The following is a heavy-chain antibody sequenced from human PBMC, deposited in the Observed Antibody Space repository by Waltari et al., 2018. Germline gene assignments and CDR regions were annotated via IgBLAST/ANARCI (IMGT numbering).Heavy chain of an antibody. CDR2: IYHSGST. V-gene: IGHV4-4*02. CDR3: ARDGVVVVAATRDYYYGMDV. D-gene: IGHD2-15*01. J-gene: IGHJ6*02. Sequence: QVQLQESGPGLVKPSWTLSLTCAVSGGSISSSNWWSWVRQPPGKGLEWIGEIYHSGSTNYNPSLKSRVTISVDKSKNQFSLKLSSVTAADTAVYYCARDGVVVVAATRDYYYGMDVWGQGTTVTVSS. CDR1: GGSISSSNW.